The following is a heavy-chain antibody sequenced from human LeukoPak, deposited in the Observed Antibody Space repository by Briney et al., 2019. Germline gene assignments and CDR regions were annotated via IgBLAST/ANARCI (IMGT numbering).Heavy chain of an antibody. Sequence: SETLSLTCTVSGGSISTYYWSWIRQPPGKGLEWIGYIYYSGSTNYNPSLKSRVTISVDRSKNQFSLKLSSVTAADTAVYYCARVLRDGYNWDYWGQGTLVTVSS. D-gene: IGHD5-24*01. CDR3: ARVLRDGYNWDY. CDR1: GGSISTYY. J-gene: IGHJ4*02. CDR2: IYYSGST. V-gene: IGHV4-59*12.